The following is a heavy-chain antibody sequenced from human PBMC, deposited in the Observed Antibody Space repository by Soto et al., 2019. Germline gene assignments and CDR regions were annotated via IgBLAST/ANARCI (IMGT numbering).Heavy chain of an antibody. CDR3: ASLGFTIFGVVDDY. CDR2: INHSGST. CDR1: GGSFSGYY. V-gene: IGHV4-34*01. J-gene: IGHJ4*02. D-gene: IGHD3-3*01. Sequence: SETLSLTCAVYGGSFSGYYWSWIRQPPGKGLEWIGEINHSGSTNYNPSLKSRVTISVDTSKNQFSLKLSSVTAADTAVYYCASLGFTIFGVVDDYWGQGTLVTVSS.